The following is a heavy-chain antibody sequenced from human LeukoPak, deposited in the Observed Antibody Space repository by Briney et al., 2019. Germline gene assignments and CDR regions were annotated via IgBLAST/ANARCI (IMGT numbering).Heavy chain of an antibody. J-gene: IGHJ4*02. D-gene: IGHD6-19*01. CDR3: ARDSSGWYED. Sequence: PGGSLRLSCAASGFTFSSYEMNWVRQAPGKGLEWVSYISSSGSTIYYADSVKGRFTISRDNAKNSLYLQMNSLRAEDTAVYYCARDSSGWYEDWGQGTLVTVSS. CDR1: GFTFSSYE. CDR2: ISSSGSTI. V-gene: IGHV3-48*03.